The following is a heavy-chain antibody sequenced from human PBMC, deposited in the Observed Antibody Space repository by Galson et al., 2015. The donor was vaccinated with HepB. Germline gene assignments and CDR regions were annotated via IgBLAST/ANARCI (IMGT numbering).Heavy chain of an antibody. D-gene: IGHD3-3*01. J-gene: IGHJ4*02. V-gene: IGHV3-33*04. CDR3: ATGRISICGVLPV. CDR1: GFIFSRFG. Sequence: SLRLSCAASGFIFSRFGMHWVRQAPGKGLEWVAGTWSDGTKKFYADSVKGRFTISRDNSKNTLYLQMNSLRAEDTAVYYCATGRISICGVLPVWGQGALVTVSS. CDR2: TWSDGTKK.